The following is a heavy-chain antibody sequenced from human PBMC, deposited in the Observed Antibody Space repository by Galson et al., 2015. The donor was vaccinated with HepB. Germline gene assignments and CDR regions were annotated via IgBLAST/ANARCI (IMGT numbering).Heavy chain of an antibody. D-gene: IGHD5-12*01. CDR2: TYYRSKWYN. V-gene: IGHV6-1*01. J-gene: IGHJ6*02. CDR3: ARVLVATINDYYYYGMDV. CDR1: GDSVSSNSAA. Sequence: CAISGDSVSSNSAAWNWIRQSPSRGLEWLGRTYYRSKWYNDYAVSVKSRITINPDTSKNQFSLQLNSVTPEDTAVYYCARVLVATINDYYYYGMDVWGQGTMVTVSS.